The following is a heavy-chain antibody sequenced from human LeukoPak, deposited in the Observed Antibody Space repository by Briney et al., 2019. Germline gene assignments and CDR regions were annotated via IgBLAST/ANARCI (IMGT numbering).Heavy chain of an antibody. CDR2: ITGNGATT. CDR3: AKDFSLRSYSSSWYYFDY. D-gene: IGHD6-13*01. CDR1: GFSFSNYG. J-gene: IGHJ4*02. V-gene: IGHV3-23*01. Sequence: GGSLRLSCAASGFSFSNYGMNWVRQAPGKGLEWVSGITGNGATTYYADSVKGRFTISRDNSRNTVYLQMNSLRAEDTAVYYCAKDFSLRSYSSSWYYFDYWGQGTLVTVSS.